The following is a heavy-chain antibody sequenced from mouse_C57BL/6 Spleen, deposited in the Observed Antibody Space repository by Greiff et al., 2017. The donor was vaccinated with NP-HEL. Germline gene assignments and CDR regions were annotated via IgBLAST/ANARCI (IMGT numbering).Heavy chain of an antibody. CDR1: GYTFTGYW. Sequence: VQLVESGAELMKPGASVKLSCKATGYTFTGYWIEWVKQRPGHGLEWIGEILPGSGNTNYNEKFKGKATFTADTSSNTAYMQLSSLTTEDSAIYYCARGLDCYYPLDYWGQGTTLTVSS. V-gene: IGHV1-9*01. J-gene: IGHJ2*01. D-gene: IGHD2-3*01. CDR2: ILPGSGNT. CDR3: ARGLDCYYPLDY.